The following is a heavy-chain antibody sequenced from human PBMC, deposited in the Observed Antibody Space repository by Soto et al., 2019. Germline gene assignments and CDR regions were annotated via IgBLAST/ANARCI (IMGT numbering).Heavy chain of an antibody. CDR2: IYYSGST. CDR3: ARGVGDYDLWSGYYGWFDT. D-gene: IGHD3-3*01. CDR1: GGSSISRGYY. Sequence: SLMLSLTCTVAGGSSISRGYYWSWIRQHPGKGLEWIGYIYYSGSTYYNPSLKSRVTISVDTSKNQFSLKLSSVTAADTAVYYCARGVGDYDLWSGYYGWFDTWGQGTLVTVS. J-gene: IGHJ5*02. V-gene: IGHV4-31*03.